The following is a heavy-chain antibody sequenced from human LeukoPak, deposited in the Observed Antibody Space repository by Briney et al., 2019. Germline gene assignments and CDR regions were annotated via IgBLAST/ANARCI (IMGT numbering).Heavy chain of an antibody. Sequence: GASMRLSCAASGFTFSSYAMSWVRQAPGKGLEWVSAISGSGGSTYYADSVKGRFTISRDNSKNTLYLQMNSLRAEDTAVYYCAKAYYDFWSGSEWHFDYWGQGTLVTVSS. J-gene: IGHJ4*02. CDR3: AKAYYDFWSGSEWHFDY. V-gene: IGHV3-23*01. CDR1: GFTFSSYA. D-gene: IGHD3-3*01. CDR2: ISGSGGST.